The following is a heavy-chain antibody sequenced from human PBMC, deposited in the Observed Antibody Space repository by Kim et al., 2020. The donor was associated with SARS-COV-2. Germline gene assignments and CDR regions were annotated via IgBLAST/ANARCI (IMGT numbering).Heavy chain of an antibody. CDR1: GGSISSSSYY. Sequence: SETLSLTCTVSGGSISSSSYYWGWIRQPPGKGLEWIGSIYYSGSTYYNPSLKSRVTISVDTSKNQFSLKLSSVTAADTAVYYCARSVGFDWLLYEANWFDPWGQGTLVTVSS. J-gene: IGHJ5*02. CDR3: ARSVGFDWLLYEANWFDP. V-gene: IGHV4-39*01. CDR2: IYYSGST. D-gene: IGHD3-9*01.